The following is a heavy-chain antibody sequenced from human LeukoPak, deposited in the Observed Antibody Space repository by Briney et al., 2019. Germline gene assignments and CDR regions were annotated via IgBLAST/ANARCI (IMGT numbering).Heavy chain of an antibody. CDR2: INAGNGNT. D-gene: IGHD3-3*01. Sequence: ASVKVSCKASGYTFTSYAMHWVRQAPGQRLEWMGWINAGNGNTKYSQKFQGRVTMTRDTSISTAYMELRSLRSDDTAVYYCARDVRFLEWSQGMDVWGQGTTVTVSS. J-gene: IGHJ6*02. V-gene: IGHV1-3*01. CDR1: GYTFTSYA. CDR3: ARDVRFLEWSQGMDV.